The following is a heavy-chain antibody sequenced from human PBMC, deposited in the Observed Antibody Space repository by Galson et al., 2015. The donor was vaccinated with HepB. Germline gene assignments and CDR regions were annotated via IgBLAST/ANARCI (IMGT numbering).Heavy chain of an antibody. D-gene: IGHD1-1*01. Sequence: QSGAEVKKPGESLTISCEASGYTFTDYWINWVRHMPGKGLGWLGRIDPSDSYTNYSPSFEGHVTFSVDKSKNTAYIQWSSLRASDTAIYFCARLNVRYPELDAFHFWGQGTMVTVSS. CDR3: ARLNVRYPELDAFHF. CDR2: IDPSDSYT. J-gene: IGHJ3*01. CDR1: GYTFTDYW. V-gene: IGHV5-10-1*01.